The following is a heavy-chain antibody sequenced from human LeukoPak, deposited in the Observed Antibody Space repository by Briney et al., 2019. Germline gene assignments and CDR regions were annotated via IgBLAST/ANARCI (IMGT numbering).Heavy chain of an antibody. D-gene: IGHD2-2*01. CDR2: ISSSSSYI. V-gene: IGHV3-21*04. Sequence: PGGSLRLSCAASGFTFSSYSMNWVRQAPGKGLEWVSSISSSSSYIYYADSVKGRFTISRDNSKNTLYLQMNSLRAEDTAVYYCAKSLIYCSSTSCYAVDYWGQGTLVTVSS. CDR1: GFTFSSYS. J-gene: IGHJ4*02. CDR3: AKSLIYCSSTSCYAVDY.